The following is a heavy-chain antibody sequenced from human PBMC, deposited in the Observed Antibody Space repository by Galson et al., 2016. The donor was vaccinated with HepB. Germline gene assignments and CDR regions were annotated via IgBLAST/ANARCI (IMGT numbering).Heavy chain of an antibody. V-gene: IGHV4-4*02. CDR1: GDSISSSYW. Sequence: SETLSLTCAVSGDSISSSYWWSWVRQPPGKGLEWIGQIFHSGRVNYTPSLASRVTISIDTSNNHFSLRLTPVTAADTALYYCARQYWGGPSDYWGQGTLVTVSS. CDR2: IFHSGRV. CDR3: ARQYWGGPSDY. J-gene: IGHJ4*02. D-gene: IGHD2/OR15-2a*01.